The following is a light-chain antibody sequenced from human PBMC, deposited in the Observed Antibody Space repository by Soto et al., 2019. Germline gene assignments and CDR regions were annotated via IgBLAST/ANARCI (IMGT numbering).Light chain of an antibody. J-gene: IGKJ1*01. Sequence: IVLTQSPGTLSLSPGERATLSCRASQSVSSSYLAWYQQKPGQAPGLLIYGASSRATGIPDRFSGSGSRTDFTLTISRLEPEDFAVYYCQQYGSSLTTFGQGTKVDIK. CDR3: QQYGSSLTT. V-gene: IGKV3-20*01. CDR2: GAS. CDR1: QSVSSSY.